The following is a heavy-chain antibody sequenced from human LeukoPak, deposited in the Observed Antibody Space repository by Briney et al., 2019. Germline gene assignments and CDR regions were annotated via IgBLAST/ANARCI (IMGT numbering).Heavy chain of an antibody. D-gene: IGHD3-9*01. CDR3: ARDSGADILTGYWFDP. Sequence: GGSLRLSFAASGFTFSSYWMHWVRQAPGKGLVWVSRINSDGSSTSYADSVKGRFTISRDNAKNTLYLQMNSLRAEDTAVYYCARDSGADILTGYWFDPWGQGTLVTVSS. CDR1: GFTFSSYW. CDR2: INSDGSST. V-gene: IGHV3-74*01. J-gene: IGHJ5*02.